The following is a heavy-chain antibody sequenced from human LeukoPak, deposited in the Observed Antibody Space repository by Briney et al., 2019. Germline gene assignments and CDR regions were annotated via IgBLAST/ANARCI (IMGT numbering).Heavy chain of an antibody. Sequence: SGTLSLTCTVSGGSISSYYWSWIRQPPGKGLEWIGYIYYSGSTNYNPSLKSRVTISVDTSKNQFSLKLSSVTAADTAVYYCARGARYFDYWGQGTLVTVSS. J-gene: IGHJ4*02. CDR1: GGSISSYY. V-gene: IGHV4-59*01. CDR3: ARGARYFDY. CDR2: IYYSGST.